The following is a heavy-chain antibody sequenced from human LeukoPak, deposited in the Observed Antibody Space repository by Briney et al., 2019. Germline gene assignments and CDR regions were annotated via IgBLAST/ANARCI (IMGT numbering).Heavy chain of an antibody. CDR2: INHSGST. CDR1: GGSFSGYY. CDR3: ARDHIYYYYGMDV. J-gene: IGHJ6*02. Sequence: PSETLSLTCAVYGGSFSGYYWSWIRQPPGKGLEWIGEINHSGSTNYNPSLKSRVTISVDTSKNQFSLKLSSVTAADTAVYYCARDHIYYYYGMDVWGQGTTVTVSS. D-gene: IGHD2-21*01. V-gene: IGHV4-34*01.